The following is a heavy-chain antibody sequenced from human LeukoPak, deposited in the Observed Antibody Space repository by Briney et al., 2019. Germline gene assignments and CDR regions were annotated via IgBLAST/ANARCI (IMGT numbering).Heavy chain of an antibody. CDR1: GFPFSRYS. Sequence: PGGSLRLSCAASGFPFSRYSMNWVRQAPGKGLEWVSSISSSSSYIYYADSVKGRFTISRDNAKNSLYLQMNSLRAEDTAVYYCARAVVITGDAFDIWGQGTMVTVSS. CDR3: ARAVVITGDAFDI. D-gene: IGHD3-22*01. V-gene: IGHV3-21*01. CDR2: ISSSSSYI. J-gene: IGHJ3*02.